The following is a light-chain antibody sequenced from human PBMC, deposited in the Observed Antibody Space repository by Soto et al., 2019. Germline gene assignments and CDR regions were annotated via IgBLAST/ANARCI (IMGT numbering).Light chain of an antibody. CDR2: DDS. Sequence: SYELAQPPSVSVAPGQTARITCGGNNIGSKGVHWYQQKAGQAPVLVVYDDSDRPSGIPERFSGSKSGNTATLTISRVEAGDEADYYCQVWDPSSDHFVFGTGTKVTVL. CDR3: QVWDPSSDHFV. V-gene: IGLV3-21*02. J-gene: IGLJ1*01. CDR1: NIGSKG.